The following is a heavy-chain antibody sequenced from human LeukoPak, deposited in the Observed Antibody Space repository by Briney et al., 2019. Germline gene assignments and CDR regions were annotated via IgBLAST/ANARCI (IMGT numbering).Heavy chain of an antibody. D-gene: IGHD7-27*01. CDR3: AIVGWGLVDH. CDR1: GFTFSSYE. J-gene: IGHJ4*02. CDR2: ISSSGSTI. Sequence: GRSLRLSCAAPGFTFSSYEMNWVRQAPGKGLEWVSYISSSGSTIYYADSVKGRLTISRDKDKHSLYMQMNRLRAADTAVYYCAIVGWGLVDHWGQGNLVTVSS. V-gene: IGHV3-48*03.